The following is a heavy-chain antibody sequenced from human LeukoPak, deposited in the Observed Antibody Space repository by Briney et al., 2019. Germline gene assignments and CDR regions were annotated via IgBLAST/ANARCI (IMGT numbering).Heavy chain of an antibody. CDR3: ARPSGTYNRFDY. J-gene: IGHJ4*02. CDR1: GYSFNNYW. V-gene: IGHV5-51*01. D-gene: IGHD1-26*01. Sequence: GESLKISCKGSGYSFNNYWIAWVRQKPGKGLEWMGIIYPGDSDTKYNPSFQGQVTISADKSITTAYLQWSSLKASDTAMYYCARPSGTYNRFDYWGQGTLVTVSS. CDR2: IYPGDSDT.